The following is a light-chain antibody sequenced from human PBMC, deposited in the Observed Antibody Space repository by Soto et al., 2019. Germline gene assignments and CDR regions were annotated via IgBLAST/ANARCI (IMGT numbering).Light chain of an antibody. CDR1: SSNIGNNY. CDR2: SDN. J-gene: IGLJ3*02. CDR3: AAWDDGLSAWV. V-gene: IGLV1-47*02. Sequence: QSLLTQPPSASGTPGQRVTFSCSGSSSNIGNNYIYWYQHLPGTAPKLLISSDNQRPSGVPDRFSGSKSGTSASLAISGLRSEDEADYYCAAWDDGLSAWVFGGGTKLTVL.